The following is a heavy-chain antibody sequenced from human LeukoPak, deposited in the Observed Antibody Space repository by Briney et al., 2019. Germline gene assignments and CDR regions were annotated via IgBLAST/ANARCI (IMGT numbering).Heavy chain of an antibody. D-gene: IGHD4-17*01. J-gene: IGHJ4*02. V-gene: IGHV3-21*01. Sequence: GGSLRLSCAASGFTFSSYSMNWVRQAPGKGLEWVSSISSSSSYIYYADSVKGRFTISRDNAKNSLYLQMNSLRAEDTAVYYCARRPHEVTRHYFDYWGQGTLVTVSS. CDR2: ISSSSSYI. CDR1: GFTFSSYS. CDR3: ARRPHEVTRHYFDY.